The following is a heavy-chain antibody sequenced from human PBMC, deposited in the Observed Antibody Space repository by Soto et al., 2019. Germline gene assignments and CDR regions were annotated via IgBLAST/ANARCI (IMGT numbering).Heavy chain of an antibody. CDR3: VRDESDDLPGYWALRYYFDY. CDR2: IIPIFGSA. Sequence: QVQLVQSGAEVKKPGSSVKVSCKASGGTFSSYAISWVRQAPGQGLEWMGGIIPIFGSANYAQKFQGRVTITADESTSTVYMEVSSLRSEDTAVYYCVRDESDDLPGYWALRYYFDYWGQGTLVTVSS. V-gene: IGHV1-69*01. D-gene: IGHD3-9*01. CDR1: GGTFSSYA. J-gene: IGHJ4*02.